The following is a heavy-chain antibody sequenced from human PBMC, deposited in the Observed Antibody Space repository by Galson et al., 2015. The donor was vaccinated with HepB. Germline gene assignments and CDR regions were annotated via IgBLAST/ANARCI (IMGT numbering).Heavy chain of an antibody. CDR3: VTYYYNFNDYQADF. Sequence: SLRLSCAASGLTFSTYAMHWVRQAPGKGLEWVALISDDGKNKYYADPVKGRFTISRDNSKTTLYLQMNSLRVEDTAVYYCVTYYYNFNDYQADFWGQGTLVTVST. CDR1: GLTFSTYA. J-gene: IGHJ4*02. CDR2: ISDDGKNK. V-gene: IGHV3-30*04. D-gene: IGHD3-9*01.